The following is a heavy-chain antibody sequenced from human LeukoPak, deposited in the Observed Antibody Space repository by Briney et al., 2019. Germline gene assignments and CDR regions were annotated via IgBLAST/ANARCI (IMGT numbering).Heavy chain of an antibody. Sequence: SETLALTCTVSAGSISSYHWSWIRQPPGKGLEWIGYIYSSGSNNYNPSLARRVTISVDTSKNQLSLKLSSLTAADTAVYYCARLGYTSNWYKIDYWGQGTLVTVSS. V-gene: IGHV4-59*08. CDR2: IYSSGSN. J-gene: IGHJ4*02. D-gene: IGHD6-13*01. CDR3: ARLGYTSNWYKIDY. CDR1: AGSISSYH.